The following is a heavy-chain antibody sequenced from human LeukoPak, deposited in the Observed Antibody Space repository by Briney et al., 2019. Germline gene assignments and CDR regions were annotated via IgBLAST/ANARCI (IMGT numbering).Heavy chain of an antibody. CDR2: IYYSGST. V-gene: IGHV4-31*03. D-gene: IGHD2-2*01. J-gene: IGHJ4*02. CDR1: GASISKSGYY. Sequence: SETLSLTCTVSGASISKSGYYWSWIRQHPGKGLEWIGYIYYSGSTYYNPSLKSRITISVDTSKNQFSLKLSSVSAADTAVYYCARGFGGSSTSYAYPFGYWGQGTLVTVSS. CDR3: ARGFGGSSTSYAYPFGY.